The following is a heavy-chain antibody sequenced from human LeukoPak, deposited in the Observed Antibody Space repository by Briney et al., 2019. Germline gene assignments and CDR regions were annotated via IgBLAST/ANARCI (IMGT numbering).Heavy chain of an antibody. D-gene: IGHD3-22*01. CDR2: VYYSGST. V-gene: IGHV4-59*01. CDR3: ARAQYYYDRTTFDP. CDR1: GGSISSYY. J-gene: IGHJ5*02. Sequence: PSETLSLTCTVSGGSISSYYWSWMRQPPGKGLEWIGYVYYSGSTNYNPSLKSRVTISVDTSKNQFSLKLSSVTAADTAVYYCARAQYYYDRTTFDPWGQGTLVTVSS.